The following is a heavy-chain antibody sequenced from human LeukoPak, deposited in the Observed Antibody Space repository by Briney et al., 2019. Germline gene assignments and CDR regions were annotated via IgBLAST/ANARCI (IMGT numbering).Heavy chain of an antibody. V-gene: IGHV3-23*01. CDR1: EFAFSNFA. J-gene: IGHJ4*02. Sequence: GGSLRLSCAASEFAFSNFAMGWVRQAPGKGLEWVSIINDSGDSTYYADSVKGRFTISRDNSKTTMYLQMNSLRAEDTAVYYCAKDRPTWPIDYWGQGTLVTVSS. D-gene: IGHD5-12*01. CDR2: INDSGDST. CDR3: AKDRPTWPIDY.